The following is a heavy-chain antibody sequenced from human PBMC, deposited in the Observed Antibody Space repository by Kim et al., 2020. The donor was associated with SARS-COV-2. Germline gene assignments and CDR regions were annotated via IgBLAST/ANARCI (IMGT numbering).Heavy chain of an antibody. V-gene: IGHV4-59*08. CDR2: IFYSGTT. J-gene: IGHJ6*02. D-gene: IGHD3-3*01. CDR1: GGSISSYY. Sequence: SETLSLTCTVSGGSISSYYWSWIRQPPGKGLEWIGNIFYSGTTNYNPSPKIRVTISVDTPKNQFSLKLSSVTAADTAVYYCARHAGYCWSGYIYYGMDVWGQGTTVTVSS. CDR3: ARHAGYCWSGYIYYGMDV.